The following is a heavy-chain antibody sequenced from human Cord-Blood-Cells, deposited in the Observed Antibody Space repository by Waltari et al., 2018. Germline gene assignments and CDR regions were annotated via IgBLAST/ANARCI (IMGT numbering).Heavy chain of an antibody. CDR2: KNPNRGNT. J-gene: IGHJ3*02. Sequence: QVQLVQSGAEVKKPGASVKVSCKASGYTFTSYDINWVRQATGQGLEWMGWKNPNRGNTGYAQKFQGRATITRNTSISTAYMELSSLRSEDTAVYYCARGQLLGVDAFDIWGQGTMVTVSS. CDR1: GYTFTSYD. V-gene: IGHV1-8*03. D-gene: IGHD1-26*01. CDR3: ARGQLLGVDAFDI.